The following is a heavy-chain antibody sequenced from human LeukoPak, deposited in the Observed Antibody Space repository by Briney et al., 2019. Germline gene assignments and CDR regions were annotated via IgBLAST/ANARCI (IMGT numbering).Heavy chain of an antibody. Sequence: SETLSLTCTVSGGSISSYYWSWIRQPPGKGLEWIGYIYYSGSTNYNPSLKSRVTISVDRSKNQFSLKLSSVTAADTAVYYCARGGYSYGHFDYWGQGTLVTVSS. J-gene: IGHJ4*02. V-gene: IGHV4-59*12. CDR3: ARGGYSYGHFDY. CDR1: GGSISSYY. D-gene: IGHD5-18*01. CDR2: IYYSGST.